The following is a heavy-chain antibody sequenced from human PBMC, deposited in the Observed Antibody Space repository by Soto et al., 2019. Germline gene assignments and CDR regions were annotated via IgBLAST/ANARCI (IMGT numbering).Heavy chain of an antibody. J-gene: IGHJ4*02. CDR3: AKAPASEASSYFDY. V-gene: IGHV3-23*01. D-gene: IGHD6-6*01. CDR1: GFPFSSYA. CDR2: ISGSGGST. Sequence: GGSLRLSCSASGFPFSSYAMSWVRPAPGKGLEWVSAISGSGGSTYYADSVKGRFTISRDNSKNTLYLQMNSLRAEDTAVYYCAKAPASEASSYFDYWGQGTLVTVSS.